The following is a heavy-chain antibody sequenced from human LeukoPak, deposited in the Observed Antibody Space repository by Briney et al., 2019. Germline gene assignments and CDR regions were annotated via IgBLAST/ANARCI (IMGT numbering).Heavy chain of an antibody. CDR1: GYSFTSYW. CDR2: IYPGDSDT. V-gene: IGHV5-51*01. D-gene: IGHD2-2*01. CDR3: ARFRRCSSPSCYFNWFDP. Sequence: GESLKISCKGSGYSFTSYWIGWVRQMPGKGLEWMGIIYPGDSDTRSSPSFQGQVTISADKSISTAYLQWSSLKASDTAMYYCARFRRCSSPSCYFNWFDPRGQGTLVTVSS. J-gene: IGHJ5*02.